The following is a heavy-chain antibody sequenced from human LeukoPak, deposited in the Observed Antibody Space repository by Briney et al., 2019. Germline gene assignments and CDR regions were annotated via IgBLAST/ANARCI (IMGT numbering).Heavy chain of an antibody. V-gene: IGHV4-39*01. J-gene: IGHJ4*02. Sequence: SETLSLTCTVSGGSISSNSYYWGWIRQPPGKGLEWIGSIYHSGSTYYNPSLKSRVTISVDTSKNQFSLKLSSVTAADTAVYYCADARIAAAHFDYWGQGTLVTVSS. CDR2: IYHSGST. CDR3: ADARIAAAHFDY. CDR1: GGSISSNSYY. D-gene: IGHD6-13*01.